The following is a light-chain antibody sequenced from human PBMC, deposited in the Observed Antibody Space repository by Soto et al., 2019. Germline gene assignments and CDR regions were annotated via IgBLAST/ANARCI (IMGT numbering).Light chain of an antibody. Sequence: IQLTQTPSSLSASVGDRVTITCRASQGISSFLAWYQQKPGKAPKLLIYAAYSLQSGVTSRFSGSGFGTDFTLTITSLQPEDFATYYCQQVESYPSTFGEGTKVDIK. CDR1: QGISSF. CDR2: AAY. V-gene: IGKV1-9*01. CDR3: QQVESYPST. J-gene: IGKJ4*01.